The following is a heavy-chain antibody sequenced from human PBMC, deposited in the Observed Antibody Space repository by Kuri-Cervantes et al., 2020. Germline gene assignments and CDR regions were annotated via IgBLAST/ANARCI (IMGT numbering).Heavy chain of an antibody. J-gene: IGHJ4*02. CDR1: GFTFSSYD. D-gene: IGHD5-24*01. V-gene: IGHV3-13*01. CDR2: IGTAGDT. CDR3: ARTPEMAIYFDY. Sequence: GESLKISCAASGFTFSSYDMHWVRQATGKGLEWVSAIGTAGDTYYPGSVKGRFTISRDNSKNTLYLQMNSLRAEDTAVYYCARTPEMAIYFDYWGQGTLVTVSS.